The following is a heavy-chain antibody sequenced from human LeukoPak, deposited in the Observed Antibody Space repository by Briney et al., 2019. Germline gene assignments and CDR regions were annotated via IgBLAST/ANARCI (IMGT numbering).Heavy chain of an antibody. V-gene: IGHV3-66*02. Sequence: PGGSLRLPCAASGFTVSSNYMSWVRQAPGKGLEWVSVNSGGSTYYAYSVKGRFTISRDNSKNTLYLQMNSLRAEDTAVYYCASPQVLWSNDPAGGTDYWGQGTLVTVSS. CDR2: NSGGST. CDR1: GFTVSSNY. CDR3: ASPQVLWSNDPAGGTDY. J-gene: IGHJ4*02. D-gene: IGHD2-21*01.